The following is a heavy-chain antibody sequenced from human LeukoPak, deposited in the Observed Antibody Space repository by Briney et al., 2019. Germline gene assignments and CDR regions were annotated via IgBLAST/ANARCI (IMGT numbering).Heavy chain of an antibody. CDR3: AKDDAVRGVITGALDY. CDR1: GFTFDDYA. D-gene: IGHD3-10*01. Sequence: GGSLRLSCAASGFTFDDYAMHWVRQAPGKGLEGVSGFSWNSGSIGYADSVKGRFTISRDNAKNSLYLQMNSLRAEDMALYYCAKDDAVRGVITGALDYWGQGTLVTVSS. J-gene: IGHJ4*02. CDR2: FSWNSGSI. V-gene: IGHV3-9*03.